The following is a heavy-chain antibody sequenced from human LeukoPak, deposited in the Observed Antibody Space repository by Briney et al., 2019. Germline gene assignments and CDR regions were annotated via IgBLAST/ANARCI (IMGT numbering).Heavy chain of an antibody. Sequence: SETLSLTCTVSGGSISTYFWSWIRQPPGKGLEWIGYIYYSGSTNYNPSLKSRVTISLDTSRNQFSLKLNSVTAADTAVYYCAKSNGYGLIDIWGQGTMVTVSS. V-gene: IGHV4-59*12. CDR3: AKSNGYGLIDI. CDR2: IYYSGST. CDR1: GGSISTYF. J-gene: IGHJ3*02. D-gene: IGHD3-22*01.